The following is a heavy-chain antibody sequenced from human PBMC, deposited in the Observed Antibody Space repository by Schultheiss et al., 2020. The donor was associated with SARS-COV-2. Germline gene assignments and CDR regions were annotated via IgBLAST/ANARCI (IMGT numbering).Heavy chain of an antibody. CDR1: GGSFSDYY. V-gene: IGHV4-34*01. J-gene: IGHJ6*02. Sequence: SETLSLTCAVYGGSFSDYYWSWIRQPPGKGLEWIGEINHSGSTNYNPSLKSRVTMSVDTSKNQFSLKLSSVTAADTAVYYCARGSIAARPPNYYYYGMDVWGQGTTVTVSS. D-gene: IGHD6-6*01. CDR2: INHSGST. CDR3: ARGSIAARPPNYYYYGMDV.